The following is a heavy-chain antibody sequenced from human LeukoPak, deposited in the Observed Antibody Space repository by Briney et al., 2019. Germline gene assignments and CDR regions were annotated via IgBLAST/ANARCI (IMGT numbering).Heavy chain of an antibody. CDR2: IYYSGST. Sequence: SETLSLTCTVSGGSISSSSYYWGWIRQPPGKGLEWIGSIYYSGSTYYNPSLKSRVTISVDTSKNQFSLKLSSVTAADTAVYHCARLAAAGTYYFDYWGQGTLVTVSS. CDR1: GGSISSSSYY. J-gene: IGHJ4*02. V-gene: IGHV4-39*07. CDR3: ARLAAAGTYYFDY. D-gene: IGHD6-13*01.